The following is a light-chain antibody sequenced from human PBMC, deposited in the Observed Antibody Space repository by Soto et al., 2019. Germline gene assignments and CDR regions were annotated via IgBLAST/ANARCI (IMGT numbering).Light chain of an antibody. J-gene: IGLJ2*01. V-gene: IGLV1-40*01. CDR2: GSS. CDR3: QYYDNSLSASV. CDR1: SSNIGAGHV. Sequence: QPVLTQPPSVSGAPGQRVTISCTGSSSNIGAGHVVHWYQQFPGRAPNLLIYGSSNRPSGVPDRFSGSKSGTSASLAITGLQAEDEADYYCQYYDNSLSASVFGGGTKVTVL.